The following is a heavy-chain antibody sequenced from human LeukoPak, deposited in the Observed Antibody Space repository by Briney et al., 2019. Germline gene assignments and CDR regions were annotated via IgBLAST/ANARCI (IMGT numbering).Heavy chain of an antibody. J-gene: IGHJ4*02. CDR1: GYTLTELS. V-gene: IGHV1-46*01. D-gene: IGHD6-13*01. CDR2: INPSGGST. CDR3: AKSAAGSWAIYYFDY. Sequence: GASVKVSCKVSGYTLTELSMHWVRQAPGQGLEWMGIINPSGGSTSYAQKFQGRVTMTRDTSTSTVYMELSSLRSEDTAVYYCAKSAAGSWAIYYFDYWGQGTLVTVSS.